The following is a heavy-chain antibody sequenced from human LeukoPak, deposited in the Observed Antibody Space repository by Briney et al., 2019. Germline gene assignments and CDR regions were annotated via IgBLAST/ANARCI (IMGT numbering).Heavy chain of an antibody. CDR3: ARDGPAQMVDFDY. CDR2: IYPNNGAT. J-gene: IGHJ4*02. D-gene: IGHD3-10*01. CDR1: GYTFSGTGWY. V-gene: IGHV1-2*02. Sequence: SVKVSCKASGYTFSGTGWYLYWLRQAPGQGLECMGWIYPNNGATAYAQKIQGRVAMTRDTSITTAYMELSRLRPDDTAVYYCARDGPAQMVDFDYWGQGTLVTVSS.